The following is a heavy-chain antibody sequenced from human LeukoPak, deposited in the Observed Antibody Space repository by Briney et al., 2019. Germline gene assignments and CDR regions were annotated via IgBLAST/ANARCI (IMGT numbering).Heavy chain of an antibody. Sequence: SETLSLTCTVSGGSISSYYWSWIRQPAGKGVEWIGRIYTSGSTNYNPSLKRRVTMSVDTSKNQFSLKLSSVTAADTAVYYCAIVPEGGSWGIWGQGTMVTVSS. CDR2: IYTSGST. CDR3: AIVPEGGSWGI. V-gene: IGHV4-4*07. CDR1: GGSISSYY. J-gene: IGHJ3*02. D-gene: IGHD2-15*01.